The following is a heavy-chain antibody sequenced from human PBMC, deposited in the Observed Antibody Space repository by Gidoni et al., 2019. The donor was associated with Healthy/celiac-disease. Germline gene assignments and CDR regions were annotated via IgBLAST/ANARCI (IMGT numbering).Heavy chain of an antibody. CDR3: SRVCYCSGGSCCVNWFDS. CDR2: MNHNTGNT. D-gene: IGHD2-15*01. V-gene: IGHV1-8*01. J-gene: IGHJ5*01. CDR1: GYPFTRYD. Sequence: QVQLVQSGAEVKTPGASVKVSCKASGYPFTRYDTNWVRQATGQGLEWVGWMNHNTGNTGNGQNFQCRVTVTRNTSICTANMELRSLRSEDTAVYYCSRVCYCSGGSCCVNWFDSWGQGTLVTVSS.